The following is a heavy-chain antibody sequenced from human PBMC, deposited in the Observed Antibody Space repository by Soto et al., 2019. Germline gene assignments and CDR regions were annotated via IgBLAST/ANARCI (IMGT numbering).Heavy chain of an antibody. CDR3: ARSGGDYHYYYVMDV. V-gene: IGHV3-74*01. CDR1: GFTSNTYW. CDR2: INSDGSST. D-gene: IGHD2-21*02. Sequence: PGGSLRLSCAASGFTSNTYWMNWVRQVPGKGLVGVSRINSDGSSTTYADSVKGRFTISRDNAKNTLYLQMNSLRAEDTAVYYCARSGGDYHYYYVMDVWGQGTTVTVSS. J-gene: IGHJ6*02.